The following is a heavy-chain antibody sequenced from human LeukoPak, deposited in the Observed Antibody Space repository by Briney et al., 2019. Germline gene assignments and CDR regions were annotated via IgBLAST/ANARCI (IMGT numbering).Heavy chain of an antibody. CDR1: GGSISSGDYY. J-gene: IGHJ4*02. CDR3: AVAARALLFDY. Sequence: SETLSLTCTVSGGSISSGDYYWSWIRQPPGKGLEWIGYIYYSGSTYYNPSLKSRVTISVDTSKNQFSLKLSSVTAADTAVYYCAVAARALLFDYWGQGTLVTVSS. D-gene: IGHD6-6*01. V-gene: IGHV4-30-4*08. CDR2: IYYSGST.